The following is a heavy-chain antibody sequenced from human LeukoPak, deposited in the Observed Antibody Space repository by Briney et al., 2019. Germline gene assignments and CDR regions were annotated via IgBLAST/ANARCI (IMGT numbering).Heavy chain of an antibody. D-gene: IGHD3-3*01. Sequence: GGSLRLSCAASGFTFSSYAIHWVRQAPGKGLEWVAVISFDGTHDFYADSVKGRFTISRDNSKNTLYLQMNSLRADDTAVYYCGRAYDFSRHWGQGTLVTVSS. V-gene: IGHV3-30*04. CDR1: GFTFSSYA. CDR2: ISFDGTHD. J-gene: IGHJ4*02. CDR3: GRAYDFSRH.